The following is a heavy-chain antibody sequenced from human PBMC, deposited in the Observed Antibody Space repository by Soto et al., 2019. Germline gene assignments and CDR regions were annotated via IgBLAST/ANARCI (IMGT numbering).Heavy chain of an antibody. CDR3: ARKMPTMIVVVIQNWFDP. CDR2: INHSGST. Sequence: QVQLQQWGAGLLKPSETLSLTCAVYGGSFSGYYWSWIRQPPGKGLEWIGEINHSGSTNYNPSLKSRVTISVDTSKNKFSLKLSSVTAADTAVYYCARKMPTMIVVVIQNWFDPWGQGTLVTVSS. CDR1: GGSFSGYY. D-gene: IGHD3-22*01. V-gene: IGHV4-34*01. J-gene: IGHJ5*02.